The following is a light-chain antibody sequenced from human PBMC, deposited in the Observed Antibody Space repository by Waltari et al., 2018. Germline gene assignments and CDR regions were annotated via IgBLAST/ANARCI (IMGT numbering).Light chain of an antibody. J-gene: IGKJ1*01. CDR2: GAS. Sequence: EMVLPQSPGSLSSSPGERATLSCRASQSVSRALAWYQQKPGQAPRLLIFGASNRATGIPDRFSGSGSETDFSLTISRLEPEDFAVYYCQHYVRLPATFGRGTKVEIK. CDR3: QHYVRLPAT. V-gene: IGKV3-20*01. CDR1: QSVSRA.